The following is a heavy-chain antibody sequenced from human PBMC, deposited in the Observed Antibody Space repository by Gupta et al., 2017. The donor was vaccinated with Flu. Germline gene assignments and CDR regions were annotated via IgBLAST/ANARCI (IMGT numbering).Heavy chain of an antibody. CDR1: GFSLSTSGVG. J-gene: IGHJ4*02. V-gene: IGHV2-5*02. D-gene: IGHD1-1*01. CDR2: TYWDDDK. Sequence: QITLKESGPTLVKPTQTLTLTCTFSGFSLSTSGVGVGWIRQPPGKALEWLALTYWDDDKRYSPSLKSRLTITKDTAKKQVVLKMNKMDPVDTATYYWAHMMVERRHFDYWGQGTLVHVSS. CDR3: AHMMVERRHFDY.